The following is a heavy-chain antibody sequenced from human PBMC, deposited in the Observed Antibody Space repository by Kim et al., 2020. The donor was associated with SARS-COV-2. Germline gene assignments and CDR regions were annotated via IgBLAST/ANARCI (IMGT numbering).Heavy chain of an antibody. CDR2: ISYDGSNK. CDR1: GFTFSSYG. D-gene: IGHD3-9*01. J-gene: IGHJ5*02. CDR3: AREGDYDILTGYFIGWFDP. Sequence: GGSLRLSCAASGFTFSSYGMHWVRQAPGKGLEWVAVISYDGSNKYYADSVKGRFTISRDNSKNTLYLQMNSLRAEDTAVYYCAREGDYDILTGYFIGWFDPWGQGTLVTVSS. V-gene: IGHV3-33*05.